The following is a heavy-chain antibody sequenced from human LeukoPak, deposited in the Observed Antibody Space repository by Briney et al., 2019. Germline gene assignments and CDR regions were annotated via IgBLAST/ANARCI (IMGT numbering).Heavy chain of an antibody. Sequence: LETLSLTPALSLGSPTSYYWSCIWEPPGKRGGRSGDIYYSGSTNYNPTPKSRVTISVDTSKNPLSLKLSSVTAAVTAVYYCASHTPYYDYVWGSYRPYNWFDPWGEGALVTVSS. CDR2: IYYSGST. D-gene: IGHD3-16*02. V-gene: IGHV4-59*08. J-gene: IGHJ5*02. CDR3: ASHTPYYDYVWGSYRPYNWFDP. CDR1: LGSPTSYY.